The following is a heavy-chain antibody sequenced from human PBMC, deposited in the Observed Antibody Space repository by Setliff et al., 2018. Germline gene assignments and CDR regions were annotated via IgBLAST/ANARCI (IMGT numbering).Heavy chain of an antibody. D-gene: IGHD2-8*01. Sequence: VASVKVSCKASGGTFSSYAISWVRQAPGQGLEWMGRIIPIFGTANYAQKFQGRVTITADKSTSTAYMELSSLRSEDTAVYYCARGRYCTTLSCPYYFDYWGQGTLVTVSS. J-gene: IGHJ4*02. CDR3: ARGRYCTTLSCPYYFDY. V-gene: IGHV1-69*06. CDR1: GGTFSSYA. CDR2: IIPIFGTA.